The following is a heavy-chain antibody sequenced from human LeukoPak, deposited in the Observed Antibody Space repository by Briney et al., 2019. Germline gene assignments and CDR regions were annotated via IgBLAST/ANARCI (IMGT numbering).Heavy chain of an antibody. D-gene: IGHD1-26*01. CDR3: ARVVVGARRNGDYYYYYMDV. Sequence: EASVKVSCKASGGTFSSYAISWVRQAPGQGFEWMGGIIPIFCTANYAQKFQGRVTITTDESTSTAYMELSSLRSEDTAVYYCARVVVGARRNGDYYYYYMDVWGKGTTVTVSS. V-gene: IGHV1-69*05. J-gene: IGHJ6*03. CDR1: GGTFSSYA. CDR2: IIPIFCTA.